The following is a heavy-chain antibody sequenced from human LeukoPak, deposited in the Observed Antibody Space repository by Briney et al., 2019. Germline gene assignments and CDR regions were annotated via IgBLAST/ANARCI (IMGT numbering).Heavy chain of an antibody. CDR2: IYYSGST. J-gene: IGHJ4*02. V-gene: IGHV4-59*01. CDR3: ARGADSSGYYSIFYFDY. Sequence: SETLSLTCTVSGGSISSYYWNWIRQPPGKGLEWIGYIYYSGSTNYNPSLKSRVTIPVDTSKNQFSLKLSSVTAADTAVYYCARGADSSGYYSIFYFDYWGQGTLVTVSS. D-gene: IGHD3-22*01. CDR1: GGSISSYY.